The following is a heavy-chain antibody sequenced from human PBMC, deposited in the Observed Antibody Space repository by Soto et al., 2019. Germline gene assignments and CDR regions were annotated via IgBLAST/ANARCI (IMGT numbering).Heavy chain of an antibody. V-gene: IGHV1-3*01. CDR2: INAANGDT. CDR3: ARDRRSANYGGFDY. Sequence: QVQLVQSGAEVKMPGASVKVSCRASGYTFTSYALHWVRQAPGQSLEWMGRINAANGDTKYSEKFQGRVTITRDTSASTAYMELSSLRSEDTVVYYCARDRRSANYGGFDYWGQGTLITVSS. D-gene: IGHD1-26*01. CDR1: GYTFTSYA. J-gene: IGHJ4*02.